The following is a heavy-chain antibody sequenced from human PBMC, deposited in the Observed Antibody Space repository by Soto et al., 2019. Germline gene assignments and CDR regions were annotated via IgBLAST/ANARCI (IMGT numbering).Heavy chain of an antibody. J-gene: IGHJ6*02. CDR1: GGSISSSSYY. CDR2: IYYSGST. Sequence: PSETLSLTXTVSGGSISSSSYYWGWIRQPPGKGLEWIGTIYYSGSTYYNPSLKSRVTISVDTSKNQFSLKLSSVTAADTAVYYCASLLGELNYYYYGMDVWGQGTTVTVSS. V-gene: IGHV4-39*01. D-gene: IGHD1-26*01. CDR3: ASLLGELNYYYYGMDV.